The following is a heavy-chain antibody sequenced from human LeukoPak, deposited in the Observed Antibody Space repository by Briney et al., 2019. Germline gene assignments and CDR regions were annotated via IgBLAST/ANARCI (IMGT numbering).Heavy chain of an antibody. CDR2: IYYSGST. CDR3: ARLDLSPTDNCFDL. J-gene: IGHJ5*02. V-gene: IGHV4-39*01. Sequence: SETLSLTCTVSGGSISSSSYYWGWIRQPPGKGLEWIGCIYYSGSTYYTLSLKSPVTISVDTSKNQFSLKLSSVTAADTAVYYCARLDLSPTDNCFDLWGQGTLVTVSS. D-gene: IGHD3-16*02. CDR1: GGSISSSSYY.